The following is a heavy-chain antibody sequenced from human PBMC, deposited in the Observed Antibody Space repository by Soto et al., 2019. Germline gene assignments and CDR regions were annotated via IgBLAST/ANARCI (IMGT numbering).Heavy chain of an antibody. J-gene: IGHJ6*02. CDR1: GYTFTSYG. Sequence: QVQLVQSGAEVKKPGASVKVSCKASGYTFTSYGISWVRQAPGQGLEWMGWISAYNGNTNYAQKLQGRVTMTTDTSTSTAYMELRSLNSDDTVVYYCARVSHILTKVPTGKNYGMDVWGQGTTVTVSS. CDR3: ARVSHILTKVPTGKNYGMDV. CDR2: ISAYNGNT. D-gene: IGHD4-4*01. V-gene: IGHV1-18*01.